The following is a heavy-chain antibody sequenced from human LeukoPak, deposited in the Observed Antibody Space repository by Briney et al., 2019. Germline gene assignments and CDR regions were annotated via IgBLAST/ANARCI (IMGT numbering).Heavy chain of an antibody. D-gene: IGHD2-15*01. V-gene: IGHV1-2*02. CDR3: ARDTIGYCSGGSCEIDY. Sequence: ASVKVSCKASGYTFTGYYMHWVRQAPGQGLEWMGWINPNSGGTNYAQKFQGRVTMTRDTSISTAYMELSRLRSDDTAVYYCARDTIGYCSGGSCEIDYWGQGTLVTVSS. CDR2: INPNSGGT. CDR1: GYTFTGYY. J-gene: IGHJ4*02.